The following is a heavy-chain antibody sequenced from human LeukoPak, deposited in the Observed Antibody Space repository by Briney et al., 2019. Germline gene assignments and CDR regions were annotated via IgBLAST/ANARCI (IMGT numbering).Heavy chain of an antibody. J-gene: IGHJ4*02. D-gene: IGHD6-19*01. CDR2: IYLGDSDT. CDR1: GHSLTSHR. Sequence: GESLKISCKGSGHSLTSHRIGWVRQMPGKGLEWMGIIYLGDSDTRYSPSFQGQVTISADKSINTAYLQRSSLKASDTAMYYCARHPSYTSGWPLDYWGQGTLVTVSS. V-gene: IGHV5-51*01. CDR3: ARHPSYTSGWPLDY.